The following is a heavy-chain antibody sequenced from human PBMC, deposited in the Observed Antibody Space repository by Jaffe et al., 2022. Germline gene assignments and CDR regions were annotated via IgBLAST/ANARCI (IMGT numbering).Heavy chain of an antibody. V-gene: IGHV3-23*01. CDR3: AKGQERRTSGDYYYYMDV. CDR2: ISGSGDKI. D-gene: IGHD1-1*01. CDR1: GFTFTNYA. J-gene: IGHJ6*03. Sequence: EVQLLESGGGFVQPGGSLRLSCAASGFTFTNYAMNWVRQAPGKGLEWVSGISGSGDKINNADSVKGRFTMSRDNSKNTLYLQMNSLRAEDTAVYYCAKGQERRTSGDYYYYMDVWGKGTTVTVSS.